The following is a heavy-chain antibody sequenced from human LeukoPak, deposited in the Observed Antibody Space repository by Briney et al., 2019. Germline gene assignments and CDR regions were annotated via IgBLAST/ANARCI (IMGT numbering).Heavy chain of an antibody. J-gene: IGHJ4*02. D-gene: IGHD3-10*01. CDR1: GYSFTNHY. CDR3: ARRGYGSGNYYYPN. Sequence: GESLKISCKGSGYSFTNHYIGWVRLMPGKGLEWMGIIYPGDSDTRYSPSIQGQATISADKSIGTAYLQWSSLKASDTAMYYCARRGYGSGNYYYPNWGQGTLVTVSS. V-gene: IGHV5-51*01. CDR2: IYPGDSDT.